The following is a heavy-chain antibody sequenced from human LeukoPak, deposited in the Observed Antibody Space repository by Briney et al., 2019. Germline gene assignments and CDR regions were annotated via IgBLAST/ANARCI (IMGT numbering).Heavy chain of an antibody. CDR2: IYYSGST. CDR3: ARGTGSYQYYYYMDV. Sequence: SETLSLTCTVSGGSISSYYWSWIRQPPGKGLEWIGYIYYSGSTNYNPSLKSRVTISVDTSKNQFSLKLSSVTAADTAVYYCARGTGSYQYYYYMDVWGKGTTVTISS. V-gene: IGHV4-59*08. CDR1: GGSISSYY. J-gene: IGHJ6*03. D-gene: IGHD3-10*01.